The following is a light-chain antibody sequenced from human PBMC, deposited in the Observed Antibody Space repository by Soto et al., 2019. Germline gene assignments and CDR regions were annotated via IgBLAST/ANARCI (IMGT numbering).Light chain of an antibody. CDR2: KVS. V-gene: IGKV2-30*02. Sequence: DVVMTQSPLSLPVTLGQPASISCRSSQSLIHSDGNTYLNWFQQRPGKSPRRLIYKVSDRDSGVPGRFSGSWSGSDFTLIISRVEAEDVGVYSCMQGTHWPWTFGQGTEVEIK. CDR1: QSLIHSDGNTY. J-gene: IGKJ1*01. CDR3: MQGTHWPWT.